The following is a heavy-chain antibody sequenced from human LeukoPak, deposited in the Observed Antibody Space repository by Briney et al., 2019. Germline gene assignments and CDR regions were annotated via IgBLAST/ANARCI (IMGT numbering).Heavy chain of an antibody. D-gene: IGHD1-1*01. V-gene: IGHV3-74*01. Sequence: GGSLRLSCAASGFTFNNYWMHWVRHAPGKGLVWVSRINLDGSTTTYTDSVKGRFTISRDNAKNTLYLQMNSLRAEDTAVYYCARAATGSIDYWGQGTLVTVSS. J-gene: IGHJ4*02. CDR2: INLDGSTT. CDR3: ARAATGSIDY. CDR1: GFTFNNYW.